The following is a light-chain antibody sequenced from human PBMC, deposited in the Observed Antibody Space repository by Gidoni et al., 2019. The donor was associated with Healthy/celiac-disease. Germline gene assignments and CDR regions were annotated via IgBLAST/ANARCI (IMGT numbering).Light chain of an antibody. Sequence: EIVLTQSPGTLSVSPGERATLSCRASQSVSSSYLAWYQQKPGQAPMLLIYDASIRATGIPARFTGSGSGTDFTLTISRLEPEDFAVFYCQQYGSSPEAFGGGTKVEIK. CDR1: QSVSSSY. V-gene: IGKV3-20*01. CDR2: DAS. J-gene: IGKJ4*01. CDR3: QQYGSSPEA.